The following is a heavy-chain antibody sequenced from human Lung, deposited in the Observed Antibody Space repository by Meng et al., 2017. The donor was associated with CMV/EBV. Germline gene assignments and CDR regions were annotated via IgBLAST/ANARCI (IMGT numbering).Heavy chain of an antibody. CDR3: ARGRAGYDYYGMDV. D-gene: IGHD6-19*01. J-gene: IGHJ6*02. CDR2: MNPNSGNT. CDR1: GYTFTSYD. Sequence: ASXXVSXKASGYTFTSYDINWVRQATGQGLEWMGWMNPNSGNTGYAQKFQGRVTITRNTSISTAYMELSSLRSEDTAVYYCARGRAGYDYYGMDVWGQGTTVTVSS. V-gene: IGHV1-8*03.